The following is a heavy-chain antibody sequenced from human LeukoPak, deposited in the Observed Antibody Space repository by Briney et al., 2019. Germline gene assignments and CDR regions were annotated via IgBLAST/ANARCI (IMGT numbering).Heavy chain of an antibody. CDR3: ATSYKYSYVPPEPY. J-gene: IGHJ4*02. V-gene: IGHV1-69*13. CDR2: IIPIFGTA. D-gene: IGHD5-18*01. Sequence: SVKVSCKASGGTFSSYAISWVRQAPGQGLEWMRGIIPIFGTANYAQKFQGRVTITADESTSTAYMELSSLRSEDTAVYYCATSYKYSYVPPEPYWGQGTLVTVSS. CDR1: GGTFSSYA.